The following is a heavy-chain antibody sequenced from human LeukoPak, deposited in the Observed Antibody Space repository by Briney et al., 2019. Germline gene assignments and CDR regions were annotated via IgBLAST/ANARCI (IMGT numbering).Heavy chain of an antibody. D-gene: IGHD3-3*01. Sequence: ASVKVSCKASGYTFTMYYIHWVRQAPGQGLEWMGMINPSDGGTTYAQRFQGRVTMTRDMSTTTVYMDLRSLGSEDTGVYFCARELRGGLSGNLGGLFALYYTYYYMDVWGRGTTVTVSS. V-gene: IGHV1-46*01. CDR2: INPSDGGT. CDR3: ARELRGGLSGNLGGLFALYYTYYYMDV. J-gene: IGHJ6*03. CDR1: GYTFTMYY.